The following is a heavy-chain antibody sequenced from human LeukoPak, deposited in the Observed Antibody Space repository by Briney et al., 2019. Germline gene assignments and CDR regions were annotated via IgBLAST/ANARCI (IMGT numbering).Heavy chain of an antibody. CDR3: AGGIQYLNYFDY. J-gene: IGHJ4*02. CDR1: GFTFSSYE. CDR2: SRSSGDAR. D-gene: IGHD5-18*01. Sequence: GGSLRLSCAASGFTFSSYEMNWVRQAPGKGLEWVSYSRSSGDARYYADSVKGRFTISRDKAKNSLYLQMNSLRAEDTAVYYCAGGIQYLNYFDYWGQGTLVTVSS. V-gene: IGHV3-48*03.